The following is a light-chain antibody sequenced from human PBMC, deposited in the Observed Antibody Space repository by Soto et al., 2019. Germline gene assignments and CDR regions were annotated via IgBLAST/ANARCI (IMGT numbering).Light chain of an antibody. CDR1: QSVSSN. V-gene: IGKV3-15*01. CDR2: GAS. CDR3: QQYNNWPPT. J-gene: IGKJ5*01. Sequence: EIVMTQSPATLSVSPGERATLSCRASQSVSSNLAWYQQKPGQAPRLLIYGASTRATGIPARFSGSGSGTEFTLTISSLQSEDFAVYYGQQYNNWPPTCGQGTRLEIK.